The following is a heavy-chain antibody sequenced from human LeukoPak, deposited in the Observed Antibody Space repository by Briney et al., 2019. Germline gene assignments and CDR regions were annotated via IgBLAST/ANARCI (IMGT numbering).Heavy chain of an antibody. CDR3: ARGTGWPQFDY. D-gene: IGHD6-19*01. Sequence: SQTLSLTCAISGDSVSRDSIAWDWIRQSPSRGLEWLGRTYYKSAWYNDYAVSVKGRIIINPDTSKNQFSLQLNSVTPEDTAVYYCARGTGWPQFDYWGQGTLVTVSS. CDR2: TYYKSAWYN. V-gene: IGHV6-1*01. CDR1: GDSVSRDSIA. J-gene: IGHJ4*02.